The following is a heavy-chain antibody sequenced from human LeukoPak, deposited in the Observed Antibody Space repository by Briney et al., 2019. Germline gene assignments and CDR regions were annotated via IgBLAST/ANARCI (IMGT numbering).Heavy chain of an antibody. D-gene: IGHD3-22*01. J-gene: IGHJ4*02. CDR2: INPSGGST. CDR1: GYTFTSYY. CDR3: ARVDYDSSGYQNQGDY. V-gene: IGHV1-46*01. Sequence: ASVKVSCKASGYTFTSYYMHWVRQAPGQGLEWMGIINPSGGSTSYAQKFQGRVTMTRDTFTSTVYMELSSLRSEDTAVYYCARVDYDSSGYQNQGDYWGQGTLVTVSS.